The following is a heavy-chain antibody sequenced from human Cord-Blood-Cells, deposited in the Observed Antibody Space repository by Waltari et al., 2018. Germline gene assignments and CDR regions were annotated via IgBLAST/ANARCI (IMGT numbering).Heavy chain of an antibody. Sequence: EVQLVESGGGLVQPGGSLRLSCAASGFTFSSYWMHWVGQAPGKGLVWVSRINSDGSRTSYADSVKGRFTISRDNAKNTLYLQMNSLRAEDTAVYYCARDMSSGYYYGMDVWGQGTTVTVSS. CDR3: ARDMSSGYYYGMDV. D-gene: IGHD6-19*01. CDR1: GFTFSSYW. V-gene: IGHV3-74*01. J-gene: IGHJ6*02. CDR2: INSDGSRT.